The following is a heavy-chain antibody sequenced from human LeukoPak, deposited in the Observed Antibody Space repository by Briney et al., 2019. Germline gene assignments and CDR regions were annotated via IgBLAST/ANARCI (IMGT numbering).Heavy chain of an antibody. CDR1: GYTFTDYY. Sequence: GASVKVSCKASGYTFTDYYIHWVRQAPGQGLEWMAWMNLNSGGTSYAQKFQGRVTMTRDTSISTAYMELSRLRFDDTAVYYCARNKEGKSLDYWGQGTLVTVSS. CDR2: MNLNSGGT. CDR3: ARNKEGKSLDY. J-gene: IGHJ4*02. V-gene: IGHV1-2*02.